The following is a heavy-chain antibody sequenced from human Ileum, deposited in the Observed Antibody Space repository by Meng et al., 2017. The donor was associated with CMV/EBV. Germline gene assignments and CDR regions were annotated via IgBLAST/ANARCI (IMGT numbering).Heavy chain of an antibody. V-gene: IGHV3-73*01. CDR2: IRSKANSYAT. Sequence: GSLRLSCAASGFTFSGSAMHWVRQASGKGLEWVGRIRSKANSYATAYAASVKGRFTISRDDSKNTAYLQMNSLKTEDTAVYYCTTQDIVVVVANGMDVWGQGTTVTVSS. CDR1: GFTFSGSA. CDR3: TTQDIVVVVANGMDV. J-gene: IGHJ6*02. D-gene: IGHD2-15*01.